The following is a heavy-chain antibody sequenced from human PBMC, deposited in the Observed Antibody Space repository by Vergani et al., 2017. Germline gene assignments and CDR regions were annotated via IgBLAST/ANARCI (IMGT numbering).Heavy chain of an antibody. CDR1: GFTFNSYA. D-gene: IGHD2-8*01. CDR3: DKPFIVLMVYAGADAFDI. V-gene: IGHV3-23*01. Sequence: EVQLLESGGDLVQPGGSLRLSCAASGFTFNSYAMNWVRQAPGKGLEWVSSVSGRGTSTYYADSVKGRFTISRDNSKNTLYLQMNSMRAEDTAICYCDKPFIVLMVYAGADAFDIWGQGTMVTVSS. CDR2: VSGRGTST. J-gene: IGHJ3*02.